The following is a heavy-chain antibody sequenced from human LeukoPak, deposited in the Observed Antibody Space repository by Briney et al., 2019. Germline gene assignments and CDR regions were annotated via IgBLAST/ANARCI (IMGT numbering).Heavy chain of an antibody. CDR3: ARTGSTVYAFDI. V-gene: IGHV1-69*01. D-gene: IGHD4-17*01. CDR1: GGPFSSYA. Sequence: SVKVSCKASGGPFSSYAISWVRQAPGRGLEWMGGIIPIFGTANYAQKFQGRVTITADESTSTAYMELSSLRSEDTAVYYCARTGSTVYAFDIWGQGTMVTVSS. CDR2: IIPIFGTA. J-gene: IGHJ3*02.